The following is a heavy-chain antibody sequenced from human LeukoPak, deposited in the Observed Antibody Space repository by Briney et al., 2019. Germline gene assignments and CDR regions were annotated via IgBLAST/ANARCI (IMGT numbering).Heavy chain of an antibody. CDR3: ARGRGIFGY. J-gene: IGHJ4*02. CDR2: IYHSGST. Sequence: PSETLSLTCAVSGDSFSSGNWWSWVRQPPGKGLEWIGEIYHSGSTNFNPSLKSRVTISVDKSENQFSLKLSSVTAADTAVHYCARGRGIFGYWGQGTLVTVSS. D-gene: IGHD5-24*01. CDR1: GDSFSSGNW. V-gene: IGHV4-4*02.